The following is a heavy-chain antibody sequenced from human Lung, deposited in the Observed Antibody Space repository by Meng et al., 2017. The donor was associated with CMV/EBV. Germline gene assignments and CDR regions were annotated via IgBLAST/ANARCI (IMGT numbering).Heavy chain of an antibody. V-gene: IGHV4-34*01. CDR3: ATSPDGPAGFEY. Sequence: SXTLSLXCGAYGGSFSGHYRSWIRQSPGKGLEWIGEIYHTGVTNYHPSLKSRVTISLDTSKMQFSLKLTSVTAADTAVYYCATSPDGPAGFEYWGQGVLVNGAS. J-gene: IGHJ4*02. CDR2: IYHTGVT. D-gene: IGHD2-2*01. CDR1: GGSFSGHY.